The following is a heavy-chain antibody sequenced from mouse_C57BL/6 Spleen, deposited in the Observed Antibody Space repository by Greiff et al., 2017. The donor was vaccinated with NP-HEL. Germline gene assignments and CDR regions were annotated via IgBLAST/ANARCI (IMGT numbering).Heavy chain of an antibody. V-gene: IGHV5-17*01. D-gene: IGHD2-12*01. CDR2: ISSGSSTI. Sequence: DVKLVESGGGLVKPGGSLKLSCAASGFTFSDYGMHWVRQAPEKGLEWVAYISSGSSTIYYADTVKGRFTISRDNAKNTLFLQMTSLRSEDTAMYYCAKLSYSLYAMDYWGQGTSVTVSS. CDR3: AKLSYSLYAMDY. CDR1: GFTFSDYG. J-gene: IGHJ4*01.